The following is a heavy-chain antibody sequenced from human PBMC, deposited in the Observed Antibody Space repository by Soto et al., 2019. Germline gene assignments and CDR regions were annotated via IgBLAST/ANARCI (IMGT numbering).Heavy chain of an antibody. V-gene: IGHV3-23*01. J-gene: IGHJ4*02. CDR2: IYGGGNGP. Sequence: EVQVLESGGGLVQPGGSLRLSCAATGFTFSDFAMSWVRQAPGKGLEWVSRIYGGGNGPHYADSVKGRVTISRDNSKNTLYLQMNSLRAEDMAVYYCAKMEGMDPWAYSFDYWGQGTLVTVSS. D-gene: IGHD2-2*03. CDR1: GFTFSDFA. CDR3: AKMEGMDPWAYSFDY.